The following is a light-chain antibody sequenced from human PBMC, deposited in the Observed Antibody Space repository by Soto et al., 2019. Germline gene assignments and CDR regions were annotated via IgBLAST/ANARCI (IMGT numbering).Light chain of an antibody. CDR3: QQSSTTRWT. V-gene: IGKV1-39*01. J-gene: IGKJ1*01. Sequence: IQMTQSPSSLSASVGDRVTITCRASQSISSYLNWYQQKPGKAPKLLIHTASSLQTGVPSRFTGGGSGTDFSLTINSLQPEDFATYYCQQSSTTRWTFGQRTKVDI. CDR2: TAS. CDR1: QSISSY.